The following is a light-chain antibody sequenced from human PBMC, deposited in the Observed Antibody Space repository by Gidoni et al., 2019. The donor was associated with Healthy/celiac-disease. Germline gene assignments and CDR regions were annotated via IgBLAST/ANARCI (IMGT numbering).Light chain of an antibody. Sequence: EIVLTHSPGTLSLSPGDRATLSCRASQSVSSSYLAWYQQKPGQAPRLLIYGAASRATGIPDRFSGSGSVTDFTLTISRLEPEDFAVYYCQQYGSSPLYTFGQGTKLESK. CDR3: QQYGSSPLYT. V-gene: IGKV3-20*01. J-gene: IGKJ2*01. CDR1: QSVSSSY. CDR2: GAA.